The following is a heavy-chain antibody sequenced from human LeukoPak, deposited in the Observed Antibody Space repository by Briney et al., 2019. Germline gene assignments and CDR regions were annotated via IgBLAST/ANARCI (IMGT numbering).Heavy chain of an antibody. CDR1: GGSISSYY. J-gene: IGHJ4*02. D-gene: IGHD3-9*01. V-gene: IGHV4-4*07. CDR3: AREHSLRYFDWLLPEYYFDY. CDR2: TYTSGST. Sequence: SETLSLTCTVSGGSISSYYWSWIRPPAGKGLEWIGRTYTSGSTNYNPSLKSRVTMSVDTSKNQFSLKLSSVTAADTAVYYCAREHSLRYFDWLLPEYYFDYWGQGTLVTVSS.